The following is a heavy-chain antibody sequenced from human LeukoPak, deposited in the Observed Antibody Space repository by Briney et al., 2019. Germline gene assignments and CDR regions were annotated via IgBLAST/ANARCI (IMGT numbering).Heavy chain of an antibody. D-gene: IGHD4-17*01. CDR2: ISHSGST. CDR1: GGSISSTNW. J-gene: IGHJ3*02. CDR3: ARATTVTHGRAFDI. Sequence: PSGTLSLTCAASGGSISSTNWWSWVRQPPGKGLEWIGEISHSGSTNYNPSLKSRVTISVDKSKNQFSLKLSSVTAADTAVYYCARATTVTHGRAFDIWGQGTMVTVSS. V-gene: IGHV4-4*02.